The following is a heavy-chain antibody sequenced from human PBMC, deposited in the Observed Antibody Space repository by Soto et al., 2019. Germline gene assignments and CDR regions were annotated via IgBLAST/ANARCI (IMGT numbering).Heavy chain of an antibody. D-gene: IGHD4-4*01. CDR1: GGSISGYH. Sequence: PSETLSLTCTVSGGSISGYHWTWIRQPPGKGLEWIGYVHYTGSTNYNPSLNSRVTISVDTSKNQFSLKLSSVTAADTAVYYCASRPGIMTTVTYYYYYYMDVWGKGTTVTVSS. CDR3: ASRPGIMTTVTYYYYYYMDV. J-gene: IGHJ6*03. CDR2: VHYTGST. V-gene: IGHV4-59*12.